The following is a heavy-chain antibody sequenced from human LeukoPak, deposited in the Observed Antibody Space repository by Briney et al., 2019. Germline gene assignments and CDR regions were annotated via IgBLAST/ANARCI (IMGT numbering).Heavy chain of an antibody. CDR1: GGSISSYY. V-gene: IGHV4-59*01. CDR3: ARERCSSTTCYFDY. CDR2: IYYSGST. Sequence: PSETLSLTCTVSGGSISSYYWSWIRQPPGKGLGWIAYIYYSGSTNYNPSLKSRVTISVDTSKNQFSLKLSSVTAADTAVYYCARERCSSTTCYFDYWGQGTLVTVSS. J-gene: IGHJ4*02. D-gene: IGHD2-2*01.